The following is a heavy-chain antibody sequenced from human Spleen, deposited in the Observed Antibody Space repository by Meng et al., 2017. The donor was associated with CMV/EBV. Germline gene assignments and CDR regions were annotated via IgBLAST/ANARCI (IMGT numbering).Heavy chain of an antibody. V-gene: IGHV1-2*02. CDR3: ARDGVDFGVVITPLLR. CDR2: ISPNTGDT. D-gene: IGHD3-3*01. Sequence: ASVKVSCKASGYTFTGYYMHWVRQAPGQGLEWLGWISPNTGDTNYAQNFQGRVTMTRDTSTTTAYMELTSLKSDDTAVYYCARDGVDFGVVITPLLRWGQGTLVTVSS. J-gene: IGHJ4*02. CDR1: GYTFTGYY.